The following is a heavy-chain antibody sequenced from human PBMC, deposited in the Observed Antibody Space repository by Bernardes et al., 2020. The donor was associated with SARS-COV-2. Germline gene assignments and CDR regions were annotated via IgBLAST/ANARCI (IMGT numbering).Heavy chain of an antibody. CDR3: ARGGSKAWRNWFDP. D-gene: IGHD3-16*01. V-gene: IGHV1-8*01. CDR2: MNPTSGNT. Sequence: SCKASGYTFPSYDINWVRPATGQGLEWMGWMNPTSGNTGYAQKFQGRVTMTRNTSISTAYMELSSLRSEDTAVYYCARGGSKAWRNWFDPWGQGTLVTGSS. CDR1: GYTFPSYD. J-gene: IGHJ5*02.